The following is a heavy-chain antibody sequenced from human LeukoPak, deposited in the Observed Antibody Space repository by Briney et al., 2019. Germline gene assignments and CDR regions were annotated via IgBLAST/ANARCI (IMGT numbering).Heavy chain of an antibody. CDR2: ISAYNGNT. D-gene: IGHD5-12*01. V-gene: IGHV1-18*01. CDR1: GYTFTRYG. CDR3: AGEGGIVATTAFDY. Sequence: ASVKVSCKASGYTFTRYGISWVRQAPGQGLEWMGWISAYNGNTNYAQRLQGRVTVTTDTSTSTAYMELRSLTSDDTAIYYCAGEGGIVATTAFDYWGQGTLVSVSS. J-gene: IGHJ4*02.